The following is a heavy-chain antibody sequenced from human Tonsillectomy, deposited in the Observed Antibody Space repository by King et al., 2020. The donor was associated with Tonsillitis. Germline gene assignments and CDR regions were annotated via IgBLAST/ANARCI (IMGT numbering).Heavy chain of an antibody. CDR2: ISAYNGKT. J-gene: IGHJ2*01. Sequence: VQLGQSGAEVKKPGASVKVSCKASGYTFTSYGIRWVRQAPGQGLEWMGWISAYNGKTNYAQNIQGRVTMTTDTSTSTAYMELRSRRSDDTAVYYCARDLPNREYDSWSGYLKWYFDLWGRATLVTVAS. D-gene: IGHD3-3*01. V-gene: IGHV1-18*01. CDR3: ARDLPNREYDSWSGYLKWYFDL. CDR1: GYTFTSYG.